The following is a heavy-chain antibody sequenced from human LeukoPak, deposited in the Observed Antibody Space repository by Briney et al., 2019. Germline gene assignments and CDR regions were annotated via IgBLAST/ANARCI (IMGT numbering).Heavy chain of an antibody. D-gene: IGHD6-6*01. J-gene: IGHJ4*02. CDR1: GFTFSSYS. CDR2: ISSSSSTI. CDR3: AKDRTTAARIFDY. V-gene: IGHV3-48*01. Sequence: GGSLRLSCAASGFTFSSYSMNWVRQAPGKGLEWVSYISSSSSTIYYADSVKGRFTISRDNPKNTLYLQMNSLRAEDTAVYYCAKDRTTAARIFDYWGQGTLVTVSS.